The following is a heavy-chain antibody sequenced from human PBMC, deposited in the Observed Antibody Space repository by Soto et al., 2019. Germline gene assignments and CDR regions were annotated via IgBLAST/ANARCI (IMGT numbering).Heavy chain of an antibody. CDR3: ARDRMAADATEVDFDF. V-gene: IGHV4-59*01. CDR1: GGSISTYF. D-gene: IGHD6-13*01. Sequence: QVQLQESGPGLVKPSETLSLTCTVSGGSISTYFWNWLRQPPGKGLEWIAYISDSGRILYNPSLKSRVTLSLDASKNQFSLRRSSVTAADTAVYYCARDRMAADATEVDFDFWGQGTMVTVSS. J-gene: IGHJ3*01. CDR2: ISDSGRI.